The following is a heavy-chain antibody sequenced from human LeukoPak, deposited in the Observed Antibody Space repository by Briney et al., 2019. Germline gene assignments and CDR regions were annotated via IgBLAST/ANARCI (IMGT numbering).Heavy chain of an antibody. J-gene: IGHJ6*03. V-gene: IGHV4-59*01. Sequence: KPSETLSLTCTVSGGSISSYYWSWIRQPPGKGLEWIGYIYYSGSTNYNPSLKSRVTISVDTSKNQFSLKLSSVTAADTAVYYCAGDLVVPAAMPYYYYYYMDVWGKGTTVTVSS. CDR1: GGSISSYY. D-gene: IGHD2-2*01. CDR3: AGDLVVPAAMPYYYYYYMDV. CDR2: IYYSGST.